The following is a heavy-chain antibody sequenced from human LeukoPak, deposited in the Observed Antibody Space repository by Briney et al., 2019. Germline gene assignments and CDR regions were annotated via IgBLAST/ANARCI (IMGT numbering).Heavy chain of an antibody. Sequence: GESLKISCKGSGYSFTSYWIGWVRQMPGKGLEWMGIIYPGDSDTRYSPSFQGQVTISADKSISTACLQCSSLKASDTAMYYCXXXXTIXXXXIXWGXGTLVTVSS. CDR1: GYSFTSYW. CDR2: IYPGDSDT. V-gene: IGHV5-51*01. CDR3: XXXXTIXXXXIX. J-gene: IGHJ4*02. D-gene: IGHD3-3*01.